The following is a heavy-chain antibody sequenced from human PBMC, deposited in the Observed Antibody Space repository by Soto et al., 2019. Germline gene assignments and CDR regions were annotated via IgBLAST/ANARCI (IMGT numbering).Heavy chain of an antibody. CDR2: IWYHGRYI. CDR1: VFVFSDYV. D-gene: IGHD3-16*01. Sequence: RLSCAAAVFVFSDYVIHSVRQAPGRGLDWVTGIWYHGRYIFYTDSVKGRLTISRDNSKNMLYLQMNRLRDEDNAVYHCARDQGGQSVKFIFGNCRQGTLVIVSS. J-gene: IGHJ4*02. V-gene: IGHV3-33*01. CDR3: ARDQGGQSVKFIFGN.